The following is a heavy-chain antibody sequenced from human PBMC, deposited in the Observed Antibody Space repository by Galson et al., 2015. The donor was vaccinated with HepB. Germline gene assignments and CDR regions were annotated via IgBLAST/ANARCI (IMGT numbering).Heavy chain of an antibody. CDR1: GFTFDDYG. Sequence: SLRLSCAASGFTFDDYGMHWVRQAPGKGLEWVARISYNGNYKFYADSVKGRFTISRDNSKSTLSLQMNSLRPEDTALYYCAKEMDDYVVVSLAAPDDWGQGTLVTVSS. D-gene: IGHD3-10*02. CDR3: AKEMDDYVVVSLAAPDD. CDR2: ISYNGNYK. V-gene: IGHV3-30*18. J-gene: IGHJ4*02.